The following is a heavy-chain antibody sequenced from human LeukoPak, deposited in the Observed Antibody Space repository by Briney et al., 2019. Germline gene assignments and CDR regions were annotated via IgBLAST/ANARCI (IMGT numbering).Heavy chain of an antibody. CDR2: INPKNGGA. V-gene: IGHV1-2*07. J-gene: IGHJ5*02. D-gene: IGHD3-16*01. CDR3: ARASFWESPINWFDP. CDR1: GYTFIGYY. Sequence: ASVKASCKTSGYTFIGYYIHWVRQAPGQGLEWMGWINPKNGGANYAPRFQGRVTMTRDRSISTVYMELSGLTSDDTAMYYCARASFWESPINWFDPWGQGTLVTVSS.